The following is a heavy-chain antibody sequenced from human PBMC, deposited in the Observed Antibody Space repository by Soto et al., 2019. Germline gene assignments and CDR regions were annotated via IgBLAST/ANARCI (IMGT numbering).Heavy chain of an antibody. CDR2: INAGNGYT. CDR3: ARGEERDY. D-gene: IGHD1-1*01. CDR1: GYTFTSYS. Sequence: QVQLVQSGAEVKKPGASVKVSCKASGYTFTSYSIHWVRQAPGQGLEWMGWINAGNGYTKYSQRFQGRVTITTDTSASTAYMDLSSLRSEDTAVYYCARGEERDYWGQGTLVTVSS. V-gene: IGHV1-3*01. J-gene: IGHJ4*02.